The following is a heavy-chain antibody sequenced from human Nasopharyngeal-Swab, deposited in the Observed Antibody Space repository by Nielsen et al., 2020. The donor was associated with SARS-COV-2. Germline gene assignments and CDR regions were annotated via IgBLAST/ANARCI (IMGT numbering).Heavy chain of an antibody. CDR2: INHSGST. Sequence: WIRQPPGKGLEWIAEINHSGSTNYNPSLKSRVTISVDTSKNQFSLKLSSVTAADTAVYYCARGGADDILTGPYYYYYYYMDVWGKGTTVTVSS. CDR3: ARGGADDILTGPYYYYYYYMDV. V-gene: IGHV4-34*01. J-gene: IGHJ6*03. D-gene: IGHD3-9*01.